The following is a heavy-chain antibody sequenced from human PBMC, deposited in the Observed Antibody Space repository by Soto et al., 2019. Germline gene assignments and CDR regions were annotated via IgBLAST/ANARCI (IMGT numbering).Heavy chain of an antibody. CDR2: LSPTTGGT. J-gene: IGHJ4*02. CDR3: ARPPGYVTDWYYFDT. V-gene: IGHV1-2*02. Sequence: RASVKVSCKTSGNTLTSFYIHWVRQAPGQGLEWVGRLSPTTGGTNYAQHFQGRVTVTWDMSTFTAYMELSSLIYEDTAVYYCARPPGYVTDWYYFDTWGQGTQVTVS. CDR1: GNTLTSFY. D-gene: IGHD3-9*01.